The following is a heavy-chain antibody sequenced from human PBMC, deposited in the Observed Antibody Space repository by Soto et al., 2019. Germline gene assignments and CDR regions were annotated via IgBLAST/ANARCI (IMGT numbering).Heavy chain of an antibody. Sequence: QVQLVQSGAEVKKPGASVELSCKASGYAFTSYYVHWVRQAPGQGLEWMGIIHPSGGSTTYAQKFRGRGIMSRDTATSTVYMELRRLTSEDTAVYFCARDALFGSGSYVTGWLDSWGQGTLVTVSS. CDR3: ARDALFGSGSYVTGWLDS. CDR2: IHPSGGST. D-gene: IGHD3-10*01. V-gene: IGHV1-46*03. CDR1: GYAFTSYY. J-gene: IGHJ5*01.